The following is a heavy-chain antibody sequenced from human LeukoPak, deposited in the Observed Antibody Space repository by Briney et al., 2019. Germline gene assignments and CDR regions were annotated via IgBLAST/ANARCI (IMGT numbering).Heavy chain of an antibody. CDR1: GFTFSSYA. Sequence: GGSLRLSCAASGFTFSSYAMHWVRQAPGKGLEWVAVISYDGSNKYYADSVKGRFTISRDNSKNTLYLQMNSLRAEDTAVYYCARQTDAMTNLFDYWGQGTLVTVSS. CDR2: ISYDGSNK. V-gene: IGHV3-30-3*01. J-gene: IGHJ4*02. CDR3: ARQTDAMTNLFDY. D-gene: IGHD2-2*01.